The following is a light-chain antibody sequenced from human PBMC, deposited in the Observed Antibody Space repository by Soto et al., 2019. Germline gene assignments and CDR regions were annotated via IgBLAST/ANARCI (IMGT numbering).Light chain of an antibody. CDR1: SSDVGAYNY. CDR2: EVS. CDR3: SSYTSSSTPA. Sequence: QSALTQPASVSGPPGQSITISCTGTSSDVGAYNYVSWYQQHPGKAPKLMIYEVSNRPSGVSNRFSGSKSGNTASLTISGLQAEDEADYYCSSYTSSSTPAFGGGTKLTVL. V-gene: IGLV2-14*01. J-gene: IGLJ3*02.